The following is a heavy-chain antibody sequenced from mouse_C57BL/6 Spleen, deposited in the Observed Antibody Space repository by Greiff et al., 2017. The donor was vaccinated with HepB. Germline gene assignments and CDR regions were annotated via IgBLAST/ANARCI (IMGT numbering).Heavy chain of an antibody. CDR3: ARWFYDGYHCAMDY. V-gene: IGHV1-82*01. CDR2: IYPGDGDT. J-gene: IGHJ4*01. Sequence: QVQLQQSGPELVKPGASVKISCKASGYAFSSSWMNWVKQRPGKGLEWIGRIYPGDGDTNYNGKFKGKATLTADKSSSTAYMQLSILTSEDSAVYFCARWFYDGYHCAMDYWGQGTSVTVSS. D-gene: IGHD2-3*01. CDR1: GYAFSSSW.